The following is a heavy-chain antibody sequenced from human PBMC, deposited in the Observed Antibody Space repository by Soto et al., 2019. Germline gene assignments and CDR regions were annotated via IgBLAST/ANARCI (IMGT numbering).Heavy chain of an antibody. J-gene: IGHJ6*02. CDR1: GFTFSSYG. CDR2: ISYDGSNK. Sequence: QVQLVESGGGVVQPGRSLRLSCAASGFTFSSYGMHWVRQAPGKGLEWVAVISYDGSNKYYADSVKGRFTISRDNSKNTLYLQMNSLRAEDTAVYYCANLCGDYTIDGAIARYYYYYYGMDVWGQGTTVTVSS. CDR3: ANLCGDYTIDGAIARYYYYYYGMDV. V-gene: IGHV3-30*18. D-gene: IGHD4-17*01.